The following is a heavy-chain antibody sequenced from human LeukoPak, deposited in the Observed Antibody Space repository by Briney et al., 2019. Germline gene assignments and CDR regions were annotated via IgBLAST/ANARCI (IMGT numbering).Heavy chain of an antibody. Sequence: ASVKVSCKASGYTFTGYYMRWVRQAPGQGLEWMGRINPNSGGTNYAQKFQGRVTMTRDTSISTAYMELSRLRSDDTAVYYCANLEAYCSSTSCYPWGQGTLVTVSS. CDR1: GYTFTGYY. J-gene: IGHJ5*02. D-gene: IGHD2-2*01. CDR2: INPNSGGT. CDR3: ANLEAYCSSTSCYP. V-gene: IGHV1-2*06.